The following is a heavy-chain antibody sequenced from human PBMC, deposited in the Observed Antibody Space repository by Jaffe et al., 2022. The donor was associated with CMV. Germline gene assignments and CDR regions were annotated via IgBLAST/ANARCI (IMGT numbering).Heavy chain of an antibody. CDR3: ARLRGVESVAVAATDDWYFDL. CDR2: IYYSGPT. D-gene: IGHD6-19*01. J-gene: IGHJ2*01. V-gene: IGHV4-39*02. CDR1: GGAITNSGYY. Sequence: QLQLQESGPGLVKPSETLSLTCSVSGGAITNSGYYWGWIRQPPGKGLEWIGNIYYSGPTYYNPSLQSRVTISLDTPKNHFSLKLSSVTAADTALYYCARLRGVESVAVAATDDWYFDLWGHGTLVTVSS.